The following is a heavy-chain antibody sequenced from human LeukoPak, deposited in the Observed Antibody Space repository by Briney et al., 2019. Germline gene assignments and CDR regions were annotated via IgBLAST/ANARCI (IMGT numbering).Heavy chain of an antibody. CDR3: VKRGRTSDYAYDY. V-gene: IGHV3-64D*06. CDR1: GFTFSDYA. D-gene: IGHD4-17*01. Sequence: GGSLRLSCSASGFTFSDYAMHWVRQAPGRGLQFVSAISSSGDYTSYSDSVKGRFTISRDNSKNTLHLQMSGLRPEDTAVYFCVKRGRTSDYAYDYWGQGSLVTVSS. J-gene: IGHJ4*02. CDR2: ISSSGDYT.